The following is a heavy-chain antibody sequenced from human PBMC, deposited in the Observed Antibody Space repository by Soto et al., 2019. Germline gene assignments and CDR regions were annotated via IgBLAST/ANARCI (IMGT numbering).Heavy chain of an antibody. J-gene: IGHJ5*02. CDR3: ARDFRGCSGGSCYSVGWFDP. D-gene: IGHD2-15*01. Sequence: QVQLVESGGGVVQPGRSLRLSCAASGFTFSGYGMHWVRQAPGKGREWVAVIWYDGGNKYYADSVKGRFTISRDDSKNTLYLPMNSLRAEDTAVYYCARDFRGCSGGSCYSVGWFDPWGQGTLVTVSS. V-gene: IGHV3-33*01. CDR1: GFTFSGYG. CDR2: IWYDGGNK.